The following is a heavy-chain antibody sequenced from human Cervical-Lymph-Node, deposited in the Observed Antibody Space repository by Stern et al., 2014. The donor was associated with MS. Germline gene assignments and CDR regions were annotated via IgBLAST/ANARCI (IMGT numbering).Heavy chain of an antibody. CDR3: ARLRVITASFDP. CDR2: GYYSGST. D-gene: IGHD4-11*01. Sequence: QVQLQESGPGLVKPSETLSLICTVSGGSISSYYWSWIRQPPGKGLEWIGYGYYSGSTNYNPSLKSRVTISVDTSKNQFYLKLTSVTAADTAMYYCARLRVITASFDPWGQGTLVTVSS. V-gene: IGHV4-59*01. J-gene: IGHJ5*02. CDR1: GGSISSYY.